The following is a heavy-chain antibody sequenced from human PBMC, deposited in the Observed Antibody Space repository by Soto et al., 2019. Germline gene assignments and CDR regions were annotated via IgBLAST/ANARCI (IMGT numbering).Heavy chain of an antibody. V-gene: IGHV3-43*01. D-gene: IGHD3-16*02. CDR1: GFTFDDYT. J-gene: IGHJ4*02. CDR2: ISWGGHNT. CDR3: AKDRDYIWGTYRYSWALDS. Sequence: GGSLRLSCAASGFTFDDYTMHWVRQSPGKGLEWVSLISWGGHNTYYADSVKGRFTISRDISKNSLFLQMNSLRTEDTALYYCAKDRDYIWGTYRYSWALDSWGQGTLVTVSS.